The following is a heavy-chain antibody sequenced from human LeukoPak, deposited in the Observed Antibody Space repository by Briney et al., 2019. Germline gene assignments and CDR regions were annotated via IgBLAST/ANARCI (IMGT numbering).Heavy chain of an antibody. Sequence: TFXXXXMHWGRXAPGKGLEWVSGISWNSGSIGYADSVKGRFTISRDKCKKSLYLEMKRLRAEDTALYYCAKARGYSYGWYFDYWGQGTLVTVSS. CDR3: AKARGYSYGWYFDY. V-gene: IGHV3-9*01. CDR2: ISWNSGSI. D-gene: IGHD5-18*01. CDR1: TFXXXX. J-gene: IGHJ4*02.